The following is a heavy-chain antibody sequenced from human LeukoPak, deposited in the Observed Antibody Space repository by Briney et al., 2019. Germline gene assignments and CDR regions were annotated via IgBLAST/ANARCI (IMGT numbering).Heavy chain of an antibody. D-gene: IGHD3-3*01. J-gene: IGHJ5*02. Sequence: GGSLRLSCAASGFTFSTYWMSWVRQAPGKGLEWVANIKQDGSEKYYVDSVKGRFTISRDNAKNSLYLQMNSLRGDDTAVYYCARDRPITVSGVVILPWGQGTLVTVSS. CDR1: GFTFSTYW. CDR2: IKQDGSEK. CDR3: ARDRPITVSGVVILP. V-gene: IGHV3-7*01.